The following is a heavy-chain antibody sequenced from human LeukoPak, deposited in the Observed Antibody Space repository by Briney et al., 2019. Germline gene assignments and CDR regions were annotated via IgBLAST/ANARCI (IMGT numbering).Heavy chain of an antibody. V-gene: IGHV3-53*01. D-gene: IGHD4-17*01. CDR1: GFPFRSYA. Sequence: GGSLRLSCAASGFPFRSYAMSWVRQAPGKGLERVSVIFPNGNTYSADFVQGRFSISRDKSTNTLFLDMSSLRTDDTAIYFCARANPVYGDFDYWGQGTLVSVSS. J-gene: IGHJ4*02. CDR2: IFPNGNT. CDR3: ARANPVYGDFDY.